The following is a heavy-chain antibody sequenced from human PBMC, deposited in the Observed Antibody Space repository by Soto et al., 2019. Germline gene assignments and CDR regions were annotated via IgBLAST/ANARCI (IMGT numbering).Heavy chain of an antibody. D-gene: IGHD7-27*01. CDR3: ARANWYSEY. Sequence: QVHLQESGPGLVKPSETLSLTCTVSGGSINNHYWSWIRQPPGKGLEWIGYIYYTGSTNYNPSLESRVTMSVDTSKTPVSLNLTSLTAADTSIYYCARANWYSEYWGQGTVVTVSS. J-gene: IGHJ4*02. V-gene: IGHV4-59*11. CDR2: IYYTGST. CDR1: GGSINNHY.